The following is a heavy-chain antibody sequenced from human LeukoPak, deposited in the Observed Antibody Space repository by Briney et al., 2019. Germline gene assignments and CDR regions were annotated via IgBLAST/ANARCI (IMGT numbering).Heavy chain of an antibody. D-gene: IGHD3-16*01. CDR1: GFTFSSYG. V-gene: IGHV3-33*01. CDR2: IWYDGSNK. CDR3: ARETPTFW. Sequence: PGGSLRLSCAASGFTFSSYGMHWVRQAPGKGLEWVAVIWYDGSNKYYADSVKGRFTISRDNAKNSLYLQMNSLRAEDTAVYYCARETPTFWWGQGTLVTVSS. J-gene: IGHJ4*02.